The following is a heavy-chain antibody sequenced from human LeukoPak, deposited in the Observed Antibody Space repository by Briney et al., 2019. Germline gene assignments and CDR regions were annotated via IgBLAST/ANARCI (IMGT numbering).Heavy chain of an antibody. Sequence: SETLSPTCSVSGGSLSSSRYFWAWIRQPPGKGLDWIGSIYNSGTTHYTASLKSRVSMSLDRSRNQFSLRLNSVTAADTAVYYCARGYGYYLGQFDPWGQGTLVTVSS. CDR2: IYNSGTT. D-gene: IGHD3-22*01. V-gene: IGHV4-39*07. J-gene: IGHJ5*02. CDR1: GGSLSSSRYF. CDR3: ARGYGYYLGQFDP.